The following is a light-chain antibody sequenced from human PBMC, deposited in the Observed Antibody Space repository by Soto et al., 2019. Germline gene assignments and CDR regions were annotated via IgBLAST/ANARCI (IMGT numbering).Light chain of an antibody. J-gene: IGKJ1*01. CDR1: QSISSW. Sequence: DIQMTQSPSTLSASLGDRVTITCRASQSISSWLAWYQQKPGKAPKVLIFQASTLENGVPSRFSGSGSGTEFTLTISSLQPDDFATYYCQHYNNYLWTFGQGTKVEIK. V-gene: IGKV1-5*03. CDR2: QAS. CDR3: QHYNNYLWT.